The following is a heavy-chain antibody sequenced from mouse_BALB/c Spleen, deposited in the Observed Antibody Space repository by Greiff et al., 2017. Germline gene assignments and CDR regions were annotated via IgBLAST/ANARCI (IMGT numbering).Heavy chain of an antibody. V-gene: IGHV10-1*02. D-gene: IGHD2-4*01. CDR3: VRHEGYDYDDYYAMDY. CDR2: IRSKSNNYAT. Sequence: EVKLVESGGGLVQPKGSLKLSCAASGFTFNTYAMNWVRQAPGKGLEWVARIRSKSNNYATYYADSVKDRFTISRDDSQSMLYLQMNNLKTEDTAMYYCVRHEGYDYDDYYAMDYWGQGTSVTVSS. CDR1: GFTFNTYA. J-gene: IGHJ4*01.